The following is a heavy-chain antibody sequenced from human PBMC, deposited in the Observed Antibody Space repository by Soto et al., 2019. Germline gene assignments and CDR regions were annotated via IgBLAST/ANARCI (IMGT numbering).Heavy chain of an antibody. Sequence: QVRLVQSGAEVKKPGASVKVSCKASGYTFSGFYVHWVRQAPGQGLEWMGWINPSTGGTVYAQTFQGRVTMTSDTSISTAYMELSRLTSDDTAVFYCARGASWRYNWFDPWGQGTLVTVSS. CDR3: ARGASWRYNWFDP. V-gene: IGHV1-2*02. J-gene: IGHJ5*02. CDR2: INPSTGGT. CDR1: GYTFSGFY. D-gene: IGHD2-2*01.